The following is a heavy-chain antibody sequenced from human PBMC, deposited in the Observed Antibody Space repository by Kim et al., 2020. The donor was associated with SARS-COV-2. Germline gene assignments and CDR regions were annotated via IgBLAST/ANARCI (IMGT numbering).Heavy chain of an antibody. CDR1: GYTFTNYG. Sequence: ASVKVSCKASGYTFTNYGLSWLRQAPGQGLEWMGWISGYNSQTIYAQKFQGRVIMTTDTSTSMAHLELRSLTSDDTAVYYCARDRWPPHGYHYGSGSYWDYWGQGTLVTVSS. CDR2: ISGYNSQT. D-gene: IGHD3-10*01. CDR3: ARDRWPPHGYHYGSGSYWDY. J-gene: IGHJ4*02. V-gene: IGHV1-18*01.